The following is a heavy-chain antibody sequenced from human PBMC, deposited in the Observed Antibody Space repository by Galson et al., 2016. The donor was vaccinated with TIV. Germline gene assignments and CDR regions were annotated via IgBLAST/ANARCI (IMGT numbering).Heavy chain of an antibody. D-gene: IGHD3-10*01. V-gene: IGHV3-9*01. J-gene: IGHJ6*02. CDR2: ISCNSVYL. Sequence: SLRLSCAASGFRFGDFAMHWVRQVPGKGLEWVSGISCNSVYLSYADSVKGRFTISRDNAKNYVYLQMNSLRSDDTAFYYCTKTRGCSYGSPQDYYYGMDVWAKGPRSPSP. CDR3: TKTRGCSYGSPQDYYYGMDV. CDR1: GFRFGDFA.